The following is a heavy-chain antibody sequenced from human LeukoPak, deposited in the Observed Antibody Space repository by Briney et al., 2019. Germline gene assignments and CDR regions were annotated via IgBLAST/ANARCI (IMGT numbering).Heavy chain of an antibody. D-gene: IGHD3-22*01. CDR2: IIPIFGTA. Sequence: SVKVSCKASGGTFSSYAISWVRQAPGQGLEWMGGIIPIFGTANYAQKFQGRVTITADESTSTAYMELSSLRPEDTAVYYCASISGYYGYFDYWGQGTLVTVSS. CDR3: ASISGYYGYFDY. V-gene: IGHV1-69*01. J-gene: IGHJ4*02. CDR1: GGTFSSYA.